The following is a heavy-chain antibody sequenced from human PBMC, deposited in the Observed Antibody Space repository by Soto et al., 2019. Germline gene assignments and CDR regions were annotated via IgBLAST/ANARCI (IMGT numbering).Heavy chain of an antibody. Sequence: ASGPTLVNPTQTLTLTCTFSGFSLSTSGMCVSWIRQPPGKALEWLALIDWDDDKYYSTSLKTRLTISKDTSKNQVDLTMTNMDPVDTATYYCARIHITAAGTSYYYYGMDVWGQGTTVTVSS. V-gene: IGHV2-70*01. CDR3: ARIHITAAGTSYYYYGMDV. J-gene: IGHJ6*02. D-gene: IGHD6-13*01. CDR2: IDWDDDK. CDR1: GFSLSTSGMC.